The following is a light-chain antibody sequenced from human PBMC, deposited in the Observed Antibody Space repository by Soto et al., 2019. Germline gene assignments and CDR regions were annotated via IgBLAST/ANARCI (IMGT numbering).Light chain of an antibody. J-gene: IGKJ1*01. Sequence: EIVMTQSPATLSVSPGEGATLSCRASQSVSSKLAWYQQKPGQAPRLLIYGASTRATGIPARLSGSGSGTEFTLIISSQQSEDSAVYYCQQYNRWLWTFGQGTKVDIK. CDR1: QSVSSK. V-gene: IGKV3-15*01. CDR3: QQYNRWLWT. CDR2: GAS.